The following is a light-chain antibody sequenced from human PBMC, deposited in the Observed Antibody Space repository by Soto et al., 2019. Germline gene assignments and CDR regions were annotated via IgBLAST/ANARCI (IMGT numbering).Light chain of an antibody. CDR2: EGS. Sequence: QSALTQPASVSGSPGQSITISCTGSSSDVGSNNFVSWYQQHPGKAPQFMIYEGSKRPLGISNRFSGSKSGNTASLTISGLQAEDEADYYCCSYAGTTSIVFGGGTKVTVL. J-gene: IGLJ3*02. V-gene: IGLV2-23*01. CDR1: SSDVGSNNF. CDR3: CSYAGTTSIV.